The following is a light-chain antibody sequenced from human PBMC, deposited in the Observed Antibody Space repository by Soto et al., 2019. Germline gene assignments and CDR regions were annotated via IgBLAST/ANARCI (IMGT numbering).Light chain of an antibody. CDR1: SYNIGNNY. Sequence: QSVLTQPPSMSAAPGQKVTISCAGNSYNIGNNYVSWYQQLPGTAPKLLIYDNYKRLSGIPDRFSGFKSDTTGTLVITGLQTGDEAEYYCGTWDSSLSAGVFGGGTQLTVL. CDR3: GTWDSSLSAGV. V-gene: IGLV1-51*01. CDR2: DNY. J-gene: IGLJ2*01.